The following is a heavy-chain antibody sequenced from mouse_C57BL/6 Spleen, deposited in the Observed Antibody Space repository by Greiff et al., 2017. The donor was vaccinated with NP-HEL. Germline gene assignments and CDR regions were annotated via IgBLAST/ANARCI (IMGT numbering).Heavy chain of an antibody. D-gene: IGHD2-1*01. Sequence: EVKLVESGGGLVKPGGSLKLSCAASGFTFSSYAMSWVRQTPEKRLEWVATISDGGSYTYDTDNVKGRFTISRDNPKNNLYLQMSHLTSEDTAMYYCARDYYGNYVKAMDYGGQGTSVTVSS. J-gene: IGHJ4*01. CDR1: GFTFSSYA. CDR3: ARDYYGNYVKAMDY. CDR2: ISDGGSYT. V-gene: IGHV5-4*01.